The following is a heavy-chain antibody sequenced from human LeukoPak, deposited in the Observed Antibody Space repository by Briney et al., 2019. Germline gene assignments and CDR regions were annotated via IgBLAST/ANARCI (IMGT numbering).Heavy chain of an antibody. CDR1: GYSFTSYW. J-gene: IGHJ4*02. V-gene: IGHV5-51*01. CDR2: IYPGDSDT. Sequence: GESLKISCKGSGYSFTSYWIGWVRQMPGKGLEWMGIIYPGDSDTRHSPSFQGQVTISADKSISTAYLQWSSLKASDTAMYYCARTIYDYVWGSYRSIDYWGQGTLVTVSS. CDR3: ARTIYDYVWGSYRSIDY. D-gene: IGHD3-16*02.